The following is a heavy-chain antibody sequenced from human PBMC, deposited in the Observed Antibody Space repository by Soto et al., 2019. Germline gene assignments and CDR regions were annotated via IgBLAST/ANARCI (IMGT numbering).Heavy chain of an antibody. CDR1: GGSISSSNW. Sequence: PSETLSLTCAVSGGSISSSNWWSWVRQPPGKGLEWIGEIYHSGSTSYNPSLKSRVTISVDKSKNQFSLKLSSVTAADTAVYYCARGQGNWSGSGAFDYWGQGTLVTVSS. J-gene: IGHJ4*02. CDR2: IYHSGST. V-gene: IGHV4-4*02. CDR3: ARGQGNWSGSGAFDY. D-gene: IGHD3-3*01.